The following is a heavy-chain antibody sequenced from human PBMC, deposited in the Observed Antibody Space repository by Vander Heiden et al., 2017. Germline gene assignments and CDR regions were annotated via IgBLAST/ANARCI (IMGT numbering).Heavy chain of an antibody. CDR1: GFTFDDYA. CDR3: AKEYYYDSSGYYNAFDI. D-gene: IGHD3-22*01. J-gene: IGHJ3*02. Sequence: EVQLVESGGGLVQPGRSLRLSCAASGFTFDDYAMHWVRQAPGKGLEWVSGISWNSGSIGYADSVKGRVTISRDNAKNSLYLQMNSLRAEDTALYYCAKEYYYDSSGYYNAFDIWGQGTMVTVSS. V-gene: IGHV3-9*01. CDR2: ISWNSGSI.